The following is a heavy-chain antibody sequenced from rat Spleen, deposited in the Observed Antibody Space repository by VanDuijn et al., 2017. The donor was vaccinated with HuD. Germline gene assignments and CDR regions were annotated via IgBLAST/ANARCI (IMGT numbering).Heavy chain of an antibody. CDR1: GFTFSTAW. CDR3: AWPGYGGYPNY. Sequence: EVQVLESGGGLVQPGNSLKLSCATSGFTFSTAWMYWYRQFPEKRLEWVARIKAKSNNYATDYTESVKGRFTISRDDSKSSIYLQMNNLKEEDTAIYYCAWPGYGGYPNYWGQGVMVTVSS. J-gene: IGHJ2*01. CDR2: IKAKSNNYAT. D-gene: IGHD1-11*01. V-gene: IGHV6-6*01.